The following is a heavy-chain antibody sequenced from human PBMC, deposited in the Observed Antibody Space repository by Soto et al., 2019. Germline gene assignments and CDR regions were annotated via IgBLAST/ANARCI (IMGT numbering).Heavy chain of an antibody. Sequence: GGSLRLSCSASGFTFSSYAMHWVRQAPGKGLEYVSAISSNGGSTYYADSVKGRFTISRDNAKNSLYLQMNSLRAEDTAVYYCARDRYCSSTSCYHLYGMDVWGQGTTVTVSS. CDR1: GFTFSSYA. J-gene: IGHJ6*02. D-gene: IGHD2-2*01. CDR3: ARDRYCSSTSCYHLYGMDV. CDR2: ISSNGGST. V-gene: IGHV3-64*04.